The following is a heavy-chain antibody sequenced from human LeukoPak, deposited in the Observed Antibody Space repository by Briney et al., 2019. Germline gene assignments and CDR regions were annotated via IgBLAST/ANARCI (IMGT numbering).Heavy chain of an antibody. Sequence: SQTLSLTCAISGDSVSSKNAGWDWIRQSPSRGLEWVRKTYYRSKWYNDYAVSVQGRITINPDTSKNQFSLQLNSVTPEDTAVYYCARDLGTSGWYTFDYWGQGTLVTVST. CDR3: ARDLGTSGWYTFDY. V-gene: IGHV6-1*01. CDR1: GDSVSSKNAG. D-gene: IGHD6-19*01. CDR2: TYYRSKWYN. J-gene: IGHJ4*02.